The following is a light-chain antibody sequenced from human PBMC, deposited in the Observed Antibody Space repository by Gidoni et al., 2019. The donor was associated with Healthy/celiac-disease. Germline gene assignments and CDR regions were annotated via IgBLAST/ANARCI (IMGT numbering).Light chain of an antibody. CDR1: QDISNY. CDR3: EQYDKLPYT. CDR2: DAS. V-gene: IGKV1-33*01. Sequence: DIHMTQSPSYLSASVGDRPTITCQASQDISNYLNWYQQKPGKAPKHLIYDASNLATGVPSRFSGSGSGTDFTFTISRLQPEDIATYYCEQYDKLPYTFGQGTKLEIK. J-gene: IGKJ2*01.